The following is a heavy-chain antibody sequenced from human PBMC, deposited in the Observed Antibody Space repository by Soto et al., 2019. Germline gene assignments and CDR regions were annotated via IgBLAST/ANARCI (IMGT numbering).Heavy chain of an antibody. D-gene: IGHD3-16*01. CDR2: IGLSGDTI. CDR1: GFSFTNYE. Sequence: PGGSLRLSCAVSGFSFTNYEMNWVRQAPGKGLEWIAYIGLSGDTIYYADSVKGRFTISRDHAKNSLELQMNSLRADDTALYYCARESFSASPNFFDSWGRGTQATVSS. CDR3: ARESFSASPNFFDS. J-gene: IGHJ4*02. V-gene: IGHV3-48*03.